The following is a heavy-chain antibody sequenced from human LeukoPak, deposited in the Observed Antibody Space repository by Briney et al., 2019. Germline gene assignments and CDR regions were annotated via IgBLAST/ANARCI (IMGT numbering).Heavy chain of an antibody. CDR3: ARVHHYDFWSGYFAYYYHMDV. J-gene: IGHJ6*03. CDR1: GGSISSGDYY. D-gene: IGHD3-3*01. CDR2: IYYSGST. V-gene: IGHV4-30-4*08. Sequence: SETLSLTCTVSGGSISSGDYYWSWIRQPPGKGLEWIGYIYYSGSTYYNPSLKSRVTISVDTSKNQFSLKLSSVTAADTAVYYCARVHHYDFWSGYFAYYYHMDVWGKGTTVTVSS.